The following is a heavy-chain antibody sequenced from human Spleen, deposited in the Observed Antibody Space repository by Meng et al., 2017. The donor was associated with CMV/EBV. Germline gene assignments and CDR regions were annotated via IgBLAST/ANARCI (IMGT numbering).Heavy chain of an antibody. CDR1: GGSISSYY. CDR2: IYYSGST. J-gene: IGHJ4*02. D-gene: IGHD3-10*01. Sequence: SETLSLTCTVSGGSISSYYWSWIRQPPGKGLEWIGYIYYSGSTNYNPSLKSRVTISVDTSKNQFSLKLSSVTAADTAVYYFARFRGGTSPLDYWGQGTLVTVSS. CDR3: ARFRGGTSPLDY. V-gene: IGHV4-59*01.